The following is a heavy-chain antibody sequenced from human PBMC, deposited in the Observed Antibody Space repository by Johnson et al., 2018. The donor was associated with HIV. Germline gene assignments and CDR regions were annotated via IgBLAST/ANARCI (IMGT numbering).Heavy chain of an antibody. D-gene: IGHD1-26*01. CDR1: GFTFSSYA. CDR2: ISGSGGST. CDR3: AKDVDASGSYQDAFDI. J-gene: IGHJ3*02. Sequence: VQLVESGGGLVQPGGSLRLSCAASGFTFSSYAMSWVRQAPGKGLEWVSAISGSGGSTYYADSVKGRFTISRDNSKNTLYLQMNSLRAEDTAVYYCAKDVDASGSYQDAFDIWGQGTMVTVSS. V-gene: IGHV3-23*04.